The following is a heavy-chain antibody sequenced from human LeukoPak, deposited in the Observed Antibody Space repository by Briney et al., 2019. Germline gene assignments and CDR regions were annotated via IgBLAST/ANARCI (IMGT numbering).Heavy chain of an antibody. V-gene: IGHV3-48*03. CDR1: GFTFSNYA. J-gene: IGHJ3*02. Sequence: PGGSLRLSCAASGFTFSNYAMNWVRQAPGKGLEWVSYISSSGSTIYYADSVKGRFTISRDNAKNSLYLQMNSLRAEDTAVYYCARERIGDDAFDIWGQGTMVTVSS. CDR2: ISSSGSTI. CDR3: ARERIGDDAFDI. D-gene: IGHD2-15*01.